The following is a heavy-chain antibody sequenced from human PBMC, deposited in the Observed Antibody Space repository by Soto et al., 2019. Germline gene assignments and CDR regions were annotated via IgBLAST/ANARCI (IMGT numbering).Heavy chain of an antibody. Sequence: SQTRSLTCVVHGDSFSGYFWTCIRQPPGKGLEWIAAITAGGTTNYSRSLKSRLSIAVDSSKRRFSRNRISVTPADPAMCDCARGAGAMLSPNFDNWSQGSLVTVSS. J-gene: IGHJ5*02. CDR2: ITAGGTT. D-gene: IGHD2-8*01. V-gene: IGHV4-34*01. CDR1: GDSFSGYF. CDR3: ARGAGAMLSPNFDN.